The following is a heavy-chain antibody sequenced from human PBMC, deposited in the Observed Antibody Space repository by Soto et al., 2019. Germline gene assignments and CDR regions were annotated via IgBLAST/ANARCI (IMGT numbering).Heavy chain of an antibody. D-gene: IGHD6-19*01. CDR3: ARRYSSSAFDI. CDR1: GCTFSSYT. CDR2: XIPILXIP. J-gene: IGHJ3*02. V-gene: IGHV1-69*02. Sequence: XXVKVSCKASGCTFSSYTISWVRQAPGQGLEWMGRXIPILXIPNYEKKFQXXVTITADXXKSNDYMELRSLRSEDTPVYYCARRYSSSAFDIWGQGTMVTVSS.